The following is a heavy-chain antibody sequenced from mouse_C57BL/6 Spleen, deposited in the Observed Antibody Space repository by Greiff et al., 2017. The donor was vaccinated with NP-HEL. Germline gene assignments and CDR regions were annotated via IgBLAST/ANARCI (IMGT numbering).Heavy chain of an antibody. D-gene: IGHD2-3*01. Sequence: QVQLQQPGAELVRPGSSVKLSCKASGYTFTSYWMDWVKQRPGQGLEWIGNIYPSDSETHYNQKFKDKATLTVDKSSSTAYMQLSSLTSEDSAVYYCATIYDGYYDYWGQGTTLTVSS. J-gene: IGHJ2*01. V-gene: IGHV1-61*01. CDR3: ATIYDGYYDY. CDR1: GYTFTSYW. CDR2: IYPSDSET.